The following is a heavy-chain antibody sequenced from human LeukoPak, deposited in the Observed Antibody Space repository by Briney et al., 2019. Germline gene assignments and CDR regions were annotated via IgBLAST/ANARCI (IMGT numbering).Heavy chain of an antibody. D-gene: IGHD3-10*01. J-gene: IGHJ4*02. CDR3: ARHLYGYVDY. Sequence: ASVKVSCKASGYTFTSYSISWVRQAPGQGLEWMGWISAYNGNTNYAQKPQGRVAMTTDTSTSTAYMELRSLRSDDTAVDYCARHLYGYVDYWGQGTLVTVSS. V-gene: IGHV1-18*01. CDR2: ISAYNGNT. CDR1: GYTFTSYS.